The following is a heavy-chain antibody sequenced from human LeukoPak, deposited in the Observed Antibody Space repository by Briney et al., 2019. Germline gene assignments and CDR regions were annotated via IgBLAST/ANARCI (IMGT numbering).Heavy chain of an antibody. J-gene: IGHJ6*02. V-gene: IGHV3-30-3*01. CDR1: GFTFISYA. CDR2: ISYDGSNK. Sequence: GGSLRLSCAAPGFTFISYAMHGVRQAPGKGLEWGAVISYDGSNKYYADSVKGRFTISRDNSKNTLYLQMNSLRAEDTAVYYCARDRGTAVERDYYYYGMDVWGRGTTVTVSS. D-gene: IGHD5-18*01. CDR3: ARDRGTAVERDYYYYGMDV.